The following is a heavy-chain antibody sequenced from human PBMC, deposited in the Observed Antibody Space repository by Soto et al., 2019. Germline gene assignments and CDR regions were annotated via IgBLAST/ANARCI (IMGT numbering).Heavy chain of an antibody. CDR1: GFTFSSYA. CDR3: ARASGESYPGSRVFDS. CDR2: ISGSGGST. V-gene: IGHV3-23*01. D-gene: IGHD3-10*01. J-gene: IGHJ4*02. Sequence: EVQLLESGGGLVQPGGSLRLSCAASGFTFSSYAMTWVRQAPGEGLEWVSGISGSGGSTYYADSVKGRFTISRDNSKNTLYLQMNSLRAEDTAIYYCARASGESYPGSRVFDSWGQGTRVTVSS.